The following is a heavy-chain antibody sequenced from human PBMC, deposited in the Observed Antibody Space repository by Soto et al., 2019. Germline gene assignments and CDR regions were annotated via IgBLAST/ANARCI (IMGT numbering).Heavy chain of an antibody. CDR3: ARAPEVVAATSYYFDY. CDR2: INHSGST. D-gene: IGHD2-15*01. J-gene: IGHJ4*02. V-gene: IGHV4-34*01. CDR1: GGSFSGYY. Sequence: QVQLQQWGAGLLKPSETLSLTCAVYGGSFSGYYWSWIRQPPGKGLEWIGEINHSGSTNYNPSLKSRVTISVDTSTNQCARKLSSVTAADTAVYYCARAPEVVAATSYYFDYWGQGTLVTVSS.